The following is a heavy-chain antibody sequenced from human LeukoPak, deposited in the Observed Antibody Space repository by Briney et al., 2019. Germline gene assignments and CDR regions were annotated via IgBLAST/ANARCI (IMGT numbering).Heavy chain of an antibody. V-gene: IGHV4-39*01. Sequence: SETLSLTCTVSGGSFSSSNYYWGWIRQPPGKGLEWIASFYYSGNTYYNPSLKSRATISVDTSKKQFSLKLSSVTAADTAVYYCARGNYYDSSGYVLDYWGQGTLVTVSS. CDR1: GGSFSSSNYY. J-gene: IGHJ4*02. CDR2: FYYSGNT. CDR3: ARGNYYDSSGYVLDY. D-gene: IGHD3-22*01.